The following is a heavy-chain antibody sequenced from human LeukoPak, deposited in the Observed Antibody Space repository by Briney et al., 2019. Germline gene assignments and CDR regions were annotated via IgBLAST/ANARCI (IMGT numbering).Heavy chain of an antibody. CDR1: GFTFSSYA. D-gene: IGHD2-2*01. V-gene: IGHV3-7*01. Sequence: GGSLRLSCAASGFTFSSYAMSWVRQAPGKGLEWVANIKQDGSEKSYVDSVKGRFTISRDNAKNSLYLQMNSLRAEDTAVCYCARVLGYCSSTRCYYFDYWGQGTLVTDPS. J-gene: IGHJ4*02. CDR2: IKQDGSEK. CDR3: ARVLGYCSSTRCYYFDY.